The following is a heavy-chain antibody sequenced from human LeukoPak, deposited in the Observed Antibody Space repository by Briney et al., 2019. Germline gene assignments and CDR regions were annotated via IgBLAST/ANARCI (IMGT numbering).Heavy chain of an antibody. D-gene: IGHD3-3*01. Sequence: SETLSLTCTVSGGSISSAVYYWSWIRQHPGKGLEWIGYIYNSGNTHYNPSLKSRVTISVDTSKNQFSLKLSSVTAAGTAVYYCARVNFWSGYHLDYWGQGTLVTVSS. CDR1: GGSISSAVYY. CDR3: ARVNFWSGYHLDY. J-gene: IGHJ4*02. V-gene: IGHV4-31*03. CDR2: IYNSGNT.